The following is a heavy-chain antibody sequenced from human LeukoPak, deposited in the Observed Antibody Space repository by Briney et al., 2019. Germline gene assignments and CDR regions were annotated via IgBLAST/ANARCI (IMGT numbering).Heavy chain of an antibody. D-gene: IGHD3-22*01. CDR2: ISDNGGRT. CDR1: GFTFSGYA. V-gene: IGHV3-23*01. CDR3: ATDREGDPSAYYLV. J-gene: IGHJ4*02. Sequence: GGSLRLSCAASGFTFSGYAMSWVRQAPGKGLEWVSTISDNGGRTYYADSVKGRFTISRDNSKNTLFLQMNSLRAEDSTVYYCATDREGDPSAYYLVGGQGTLITVSS.